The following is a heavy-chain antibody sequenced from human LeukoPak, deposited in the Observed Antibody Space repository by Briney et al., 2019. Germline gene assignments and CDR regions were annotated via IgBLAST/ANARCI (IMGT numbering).Heavy chain of an antibody. V-gene: IGHV4-39*07. J-gene: IGHJ6*03. D-gene: IGHD6-6*01. CDR3: ARAGYSSSSIYYYYYYMDV. CDR2: IYYSGST. CDR1: GGSISSSSYY. Sequence: SETLSLTCTVSGGSISSSSYYWGWIRQPPGKGLEWIGSIYYSGSTYYNPSLKSRFTISVDTSKNQFSLKLSSVTAADTAVYYCARAGYSSSSIYYYYYYMDVWGKGTTVTVSS.